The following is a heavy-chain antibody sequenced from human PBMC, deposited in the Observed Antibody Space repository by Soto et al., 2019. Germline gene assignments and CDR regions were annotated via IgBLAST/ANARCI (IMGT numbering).Heavy chain of an antibody. CDR3: AHSPGYSYASH. J-gene: IGHJ4*02. CDR2: IYWDNDK. V-gene: IGHV2-5*02. D-gene: IGHD5-18*01. CDR1: GFSLSTSGVG. Sequence: QITLKESGPTLVKPTQTLTLTCTFSGFSLSTSGVGVGWIRQPPGKALEWLALIYWDNDKRYSPSLKSRLTITKVTSKNQVVLTMTNMDPVDTATYYCAHSPGYSYASHWGQGTLVTVSS.